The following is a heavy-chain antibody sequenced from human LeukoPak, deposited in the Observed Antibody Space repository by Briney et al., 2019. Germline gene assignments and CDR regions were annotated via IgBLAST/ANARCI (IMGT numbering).Heavy chain of an antibody. CDR2: INPNSGVT. CDR3: ARRILELHPNHFDY. J-gene: IGHJ4*02. D-gene: IGHD3-3*01. CDR1: GYSLTGYY. Sequence: ASVKVSCKASGYSLTGYYMCSVRQAPGQGLEWMGWINPNSGVTNYAQKFQGRVTMTRDTSISTAYMELSRLRSDDTAVYYCARRILELHPNHFDYWGQETLLTVSS. V-gene: IGHV1-2*02.